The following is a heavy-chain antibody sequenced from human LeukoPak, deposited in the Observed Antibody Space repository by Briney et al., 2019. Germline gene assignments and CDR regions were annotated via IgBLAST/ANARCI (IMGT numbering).Heavy chain of an antibody. D-gene: IGHD6-19*01. CDR1: GFTVSSNY. J-gene: IGHJ4*02. CDR3: ARDSSAVAGHFDY. CDR2: IYSGGST. V-gene: IGHV3-53*01. Sequence: GGSLRLSCAASGFTVSSNYMSWVRQAPGKGLEWVSVIYSGGSTYYADSVKGRFTISRDNSKNTLYLQMNSLRAEDTAVYYCARDSSAVAGHFDYWGQGTLVTVSS.